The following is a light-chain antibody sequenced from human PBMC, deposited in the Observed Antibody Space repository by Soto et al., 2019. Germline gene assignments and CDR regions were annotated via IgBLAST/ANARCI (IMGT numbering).Light chain of an antibody. Sequence: QSALTQPASVSGSPGXSITISCTGTSSDVGGYNYVSWYQQHPGKAPKLMIYDVSNRPSGVSNRFSXSKSXXXASXTXXXLQAEDEADYYCSSYTSSSTLGVFGGGTKVTVL. V-gene: IGLV2-14*01. CDR2: DVS. CDR3: SSYTSSSTLGV. J-gene: IGLJ2*01. CDR1: SSDVGGYNY.